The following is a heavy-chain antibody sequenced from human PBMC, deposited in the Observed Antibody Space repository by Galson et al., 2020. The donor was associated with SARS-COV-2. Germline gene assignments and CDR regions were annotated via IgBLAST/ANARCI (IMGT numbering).Heavy chain of an antibody. CDR2: ISYDGSNI. V-gene: IGHV3-30*18. CDR3: AKEVWSGYYSPFDY. Sequence: GGSLRLSCAASGFTFSRYGMHWVRQAPGKGLEWVAGISYDGSNIYYADSVKGRFTISRDNSKNMLFLQMNSLRAEDTAVYYCAKEVWSGYYSPFDYWGHGTLVTVSS. J-gene: IGHJ4*01. CDR1: GFTFSRYG. D-gene: IGHD3-3*01.